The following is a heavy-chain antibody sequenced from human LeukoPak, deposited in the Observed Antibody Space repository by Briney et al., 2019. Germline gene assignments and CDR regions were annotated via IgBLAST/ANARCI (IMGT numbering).Heavy chain of an antibody. CDR2: IKPDGSEK. Sequence: GGSLRLSCAASGFTFSDYWMTWVRQAPGKGLEWVANIKPDGSEKYYVDSVKGRFTISRDNSKNTLYLQMNSLRAEDTAVYYCAKSLIAATGDGYWGQGTLVTVSS. CDR1: GFTFSDYW. CDR3: AKSLIAATGDGY. J-gene: IGHJ4*02. D-gene: IGHD2-15*01. V-gene: IGHV3-7*03.